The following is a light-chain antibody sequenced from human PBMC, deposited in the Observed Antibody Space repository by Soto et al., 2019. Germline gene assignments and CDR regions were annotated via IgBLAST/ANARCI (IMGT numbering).Light chain of an antibody. J-gene: IGLJ2*01. CDR1: SSNIGAGYD. CDR3: QSYDSSLSAVV. Sequence: QSVLPQPPSVSGAPGQRVTISCTGSSSNIGAGYDVHWYQQLPGTAPKLLIYGNSNRPSGVPDRFSGSKSGTSASLAITGLQAEDEADYYCQSYDSSLSAVVFGGGTNLTVL. CDR2: GNS. V-gene: IGLV1-40*01.